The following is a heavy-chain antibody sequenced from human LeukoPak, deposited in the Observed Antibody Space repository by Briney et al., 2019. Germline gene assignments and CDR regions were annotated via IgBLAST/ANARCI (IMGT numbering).Heavy chain of an antibody. V-gene: IGHV3-23*01. Sequence: GESLRLSCAASGFTFSSYAMSWVRQAPGKELEWVSGISSSGGSTYYADSVKGRFTISRGNSKNTLFLQMNSLRAEDTAVYYCAKFGSGWYYGASDIWGQGTMVTISS. CDR1: GFTFSSYA. CDR2: ISSSGGST. D-gene: IGHD6-19*01. J-gene: IGHJ3*02. CDR3: AKFGSGWYYGASDI.